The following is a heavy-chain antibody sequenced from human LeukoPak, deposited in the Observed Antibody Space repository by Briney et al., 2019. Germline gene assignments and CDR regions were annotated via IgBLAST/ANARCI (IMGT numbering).Heavy chain of an antibody. V-gene: IGHV4-38-2*02. CDR1: SYSISSGYY. Sequence: SETLSLTCTVSSYSISSGYYWGWIRQPPGKGLEWIGSIYHSGNTYYNPSLKSRVTISVGTSKNQFSLKLSSVTAADTAVYYCARHGSSAFWLVPAASEGHFDYWGQGTLVTVSS. J-gene: IGHJ4*02. CDR3: ARHGSSAFWLVPAASEGHFDY. D-gene: IGHD2-2*01. CDR2: IYHSGNT.